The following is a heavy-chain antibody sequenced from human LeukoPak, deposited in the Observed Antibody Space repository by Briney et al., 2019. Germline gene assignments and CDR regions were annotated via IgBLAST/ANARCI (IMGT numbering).Heavy chain of an antibody. CDR2: IYTSGST. Sequence: PSETLSLTCTVSGGSISSYYWSWIRQPPGKGLEWIGYIYTSGSTNYNPSLKSRVTISVDTSKNQFSLKLSSVTAADTAVYYCARRVAAAGLRFDPWGQGTLVTVSS. CDR1: GGSISSYY. D-gene: IGHD6-13*01. J-gene: IGHJ5*02. V-gene: IGHV4-4*09. CDR3: ARRVAAAGLRFDP.